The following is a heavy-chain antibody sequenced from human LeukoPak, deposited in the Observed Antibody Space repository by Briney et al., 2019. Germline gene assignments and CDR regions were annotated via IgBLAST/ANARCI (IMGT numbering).Heavy chain of an antibody. D-gene: IGHD4-17*01. V-gene: IGHV4-59*12. J-gene: IGHJ4*02. CDR3: AGESTIPVRIDY. CDR1: GGSINSYY. CDR2: IHYTGST. Sequence: SETLSLTCTVSGGSINSYYWSWIRQPPGKGLECIGYIHYTGSTNYNPSLKSRVTISVGTSKNQFSLKLSSVTAADTAVYYCAGESTIPVRIDYWGQGTLVTVSS.